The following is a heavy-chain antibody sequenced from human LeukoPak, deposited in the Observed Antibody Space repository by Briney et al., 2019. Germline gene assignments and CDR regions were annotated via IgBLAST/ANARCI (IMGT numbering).Heavy chain of an antibody. CDR1: GGSISGHY. CDR2: INHSGST. Sequence: SETLSLTCAVYGGSISGHYWSWIRQPPGKGLEWIGEINHSGSTNYNPSLESRVTISVDTSKNHFSLKLSSVTAADTAVYYCASGQYYDLWSGYYVDWGQGTLVTVSA. V-gene: IGHV4-34*01. J-gene: IGHJ4*02. CDR3: ASGQYYDLWSGYYVD. D-gene: IGHD3-3*01.